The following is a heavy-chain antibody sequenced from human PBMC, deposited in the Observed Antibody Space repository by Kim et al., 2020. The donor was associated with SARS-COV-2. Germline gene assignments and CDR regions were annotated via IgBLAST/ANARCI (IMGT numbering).Heavy chain of an antibody. J-gene: IGHJ2*01. Sequence: ADSVKGRFTISRDNAKNSLYLQMNSLRAEDTALYYCAKSPGVSGNWYFDLWGRGTLVTVSS. V-gene: IGHV3-9*01. D-gene: IGHD7-27*01. CDR3: AKSPGVSGNWYFDL.